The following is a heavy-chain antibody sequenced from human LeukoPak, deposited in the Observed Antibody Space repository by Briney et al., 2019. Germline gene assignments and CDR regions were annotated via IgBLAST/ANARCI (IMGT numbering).Heavy chain of an antibody. J-gene: IGHJ4*02. V-gene: IGHV3-9*01. CDR3: AKDWASGYSSSWYYFDY. CDR1: GFTFDDYA. D-gene: IGHD6-13*01. Sequence: GRSLRLSCAASGFTFDDYAMHWVRQAPGKGLEWVSGISWNSGSIGYADSVKGRFTISRDNAKNSLYLQMNSLRAEDTALYYCAKDWASGYSSSWYYFDYWGQGTLVTVSS. CDR2: ISWNSGSI.